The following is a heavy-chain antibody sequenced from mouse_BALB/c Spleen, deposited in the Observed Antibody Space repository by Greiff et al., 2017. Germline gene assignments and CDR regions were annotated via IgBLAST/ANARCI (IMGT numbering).Heavy chain of an antibody. D-gene: IGHD4-1*01. V-gene: IGHV1-7*01. CDR3: ARNWDYFDY. J-gene: IGHJ2*01. Sequence: VQLQQSGAELAKPGASVKMSCKASGYTFTSYWMHWVKQRPGQGLEWIGYINPSTGYTEYNQKFKGKATLTADKSSSTAYMQLSSLTSEDSAVYYCARNWDYFDYWGQGTTLTVSS. CDR2: INPSTGYT. CDR1: GYTFTSYW.